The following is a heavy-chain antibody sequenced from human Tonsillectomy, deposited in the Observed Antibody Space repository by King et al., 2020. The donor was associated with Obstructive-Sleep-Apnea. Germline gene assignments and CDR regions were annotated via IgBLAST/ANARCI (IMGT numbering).Heavy chain of an antibody. CDR2: ISGSGGST. CDR3: AEDGSGYDMWRIDY. J-gene: IGHJ4*02. D-gene: IGHD5-12*01. Sequence: VQLVESGGGLVQPGESLRLSCAASGFTFSSYAMNWVRQAPGKGLEWVSAISGSGGSTYYADSVKGRFTISRDNSKNTLYLQMNSLRAEDTAIYYCAEDGSGYDMWRIDYWGQGTLVTVSS. V-gene: IGHV3-23*04. CDR1: GFTFSSYA.